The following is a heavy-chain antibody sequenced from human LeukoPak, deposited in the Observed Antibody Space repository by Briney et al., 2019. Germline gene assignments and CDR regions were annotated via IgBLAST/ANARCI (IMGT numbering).Heavy chain of an antibody. V-gene: IGHV3-30-3*01. Sequence: GGSLRLSCAASRFILNSYAMHWVRQAPGKGLQWVSFISYDGSNTYYADSVKGRFTISRDNSKNTLYLQMNSLRAEDTAMYYCARDQSFPSYDLFEPTFDIWGQGTMVTVSS. CDR2: ISYDGSNT. CDR1: RFILNSYA. D-gene: IGHD3-16*01. CDR3: ARDQSFPSYDLFEPTFDI. J-gene: IGHJ3*02.